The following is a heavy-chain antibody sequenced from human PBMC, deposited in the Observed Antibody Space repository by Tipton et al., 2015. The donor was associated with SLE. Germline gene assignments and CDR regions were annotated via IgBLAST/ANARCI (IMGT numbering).Heavy chain of an antibody. D-gene: IGHD1-26*01. J-gene: IGHJ6*03. CDR2: VNHSGST. Sequence: TLSLTCSVSGDSISSDFFYWGWIRQSPGKGLEWIGGVNHSGSTNYNPSLKSRVTISVDTSKNQFSLKLSSVTAADTAVYYCARGPIEGYYYYYMDVWGKGTTVTVSS. CDR1: GDSISSDF. V-gene: IGHV4-39*07. CDR3: ARGPIEGYYYYYMDV.